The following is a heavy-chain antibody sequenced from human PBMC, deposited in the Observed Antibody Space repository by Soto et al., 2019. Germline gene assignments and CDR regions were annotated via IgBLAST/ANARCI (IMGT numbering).Heavy chain of an antibody. J-gene: IGHJ4*02. D-gene: IGHD3-22*01. V-gene: IGHV3-73*01. CDR3: TGLPDYGSSGLGIDY. Sequence: PGGSLRLSCAASGFTFSCSAMHWVRQSSGKGLEWVGRIRSKANSYATAYAASVKGRFTISRDDSKNTAYLQMNSLKTEDTAVYYCTGLPDYGSSGLGIDYWGQGTLVTVSS. CDR1: GFTFSCSA. CDR2: IRSKANSYAT.